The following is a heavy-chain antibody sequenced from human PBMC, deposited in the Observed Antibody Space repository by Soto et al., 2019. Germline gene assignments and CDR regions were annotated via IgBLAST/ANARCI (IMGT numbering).Heavy chain of an antibody. Sequence: ASVKFSCKSSGYTFTSYGIIWVRQAPGQGLEWMGWISAYNGNTNYAQKLQGRVTMTTDTSTSTAYMELRSLRSDDTAVYYCARGWGYSYGTYYYYGMDVWGQGTTVTVSS. CDR2: ISAYNGNT. V-gene: IGHV1-18*04. D-gene: IGHD5-18*01. J-gene: IGHJ6*02. CDR1: GYTFTSYG. CDR3: ARGWGYSYGTYYYYGMDV.